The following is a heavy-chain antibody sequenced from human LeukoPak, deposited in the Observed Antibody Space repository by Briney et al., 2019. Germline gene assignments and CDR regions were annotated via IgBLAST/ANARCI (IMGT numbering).Heavy chain of an antibody. CDR1: GGSISSYY. D-gene: IGHD6-19*01. CDR2: IYYSGST. V-gene: IGHV4-59*01. Sequence: SETLSLTCTVSGGSISSYYWSWIRQPPGKGLEWIGYIYYSGSTKYNPSLKSRVTISVDTSKNQFSLKLSSVTAADTAVYYCARGMKWLITNWFDPWGQGTLVTVSS. J-gene: IGHJ5*02. CDR3: ARGMKWLITNWFDP.